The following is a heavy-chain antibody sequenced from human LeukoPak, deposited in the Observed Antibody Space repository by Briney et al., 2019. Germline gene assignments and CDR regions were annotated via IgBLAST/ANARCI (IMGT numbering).Heavy chain of an antibody. Sequence: ASVKVSCKASGYTFTSYDINWVRQATGQGLEWMGWMNPNSGNTGYAQKFQGRVTITRNTSISTAYMELSSLRSEDTAVYYCARGPRYCSSTSCYTEFDYWGQGTLVTVSS. CDR2: MNPNSGNT. J-gene: IGHJ4*02. CDR1: GYTFTSYD. D-gene: IGHD2-2*02. CDR3: ARGPRYCSSTSCYTEFDY. V-gene: IGHV1-8*03.